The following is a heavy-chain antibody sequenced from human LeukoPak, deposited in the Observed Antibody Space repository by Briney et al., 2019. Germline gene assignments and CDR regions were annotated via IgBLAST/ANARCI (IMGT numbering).Heavy chain of an antibody. Sequence: GASVKVSCKVSGYTLTELSMHWVRQAPGKGLEWMGGFDPEDGETSYAQKFQGRVTVTRDTSTSTVHMELSGLRSEDTAVYYCARDQEGFDYWGQGTLVTVSS. V-gene: IGHV1-24*01. CDR3: ARDQEGFDY. CDR2: FDPEDGET. J-gene: IGHJ4*02. CDR1: GYTLTELS.